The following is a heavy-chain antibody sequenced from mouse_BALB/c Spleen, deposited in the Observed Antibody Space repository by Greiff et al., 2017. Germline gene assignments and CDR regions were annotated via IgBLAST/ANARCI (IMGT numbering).Heavy chain of an antibody. CDR2: ISSGSSTI. Sequence: EVQLQQSGGGLVQPGGSRKLSCAASGFTFSSFGMHWVRQAPEKGLEWVAYISSGSSTIYYADTVKGRFTISRDNPKNTLFLQMTSLRSEDTAMYYCAREGYYEAWFAYWGQGTLVTVSA. V-gene: IGHV5-17*02. CDR1: GFTFSSFG. D-gene: IGHD2-3*01. J-gene: IGHJ3*01. CDR3: AREGYYEAWFAY.